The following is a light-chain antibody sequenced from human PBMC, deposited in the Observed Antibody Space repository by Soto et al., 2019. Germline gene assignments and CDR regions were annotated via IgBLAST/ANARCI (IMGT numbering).Light chain of an antibody. CDR3: QQRSNSPLT. Sequence: EIVLTQSPATLSLSPAERATLSCRASQSVSSYLAWYQQRPGQAPRLPIDDASNRATGIPDRFSGSGSGTDFNLTSRRPENEDVAFYYCQQRSNSPLTFGGGTKVEIK. J-gene: IGKJ4*01. CDR2: DAS. V-gene: IGKV3-11*01. CDR1: QSVSSY.